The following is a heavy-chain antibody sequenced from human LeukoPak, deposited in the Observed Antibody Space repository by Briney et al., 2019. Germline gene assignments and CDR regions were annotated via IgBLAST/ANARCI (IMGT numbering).Heavy chain of an antibody. V-gene: IGHV1-69*04. J-gene: IGHJ1*01. D-gene: IGHD3-22*01. CDR1: GGTFSSYA. Sequence: SVKVSCKASGGTFSSYAISWVRQAPGQGLEWMGRIIPILGIANYAQKFQGRVTTTADKSTSTAYMELSSLRSEDTAVYYCARDLGYYYDSSGYYGYFQHWGQGTLVTVSS. CDR2: IIPILGIA. CDR3: ARDLGYYYDSSGYYGYFQH.